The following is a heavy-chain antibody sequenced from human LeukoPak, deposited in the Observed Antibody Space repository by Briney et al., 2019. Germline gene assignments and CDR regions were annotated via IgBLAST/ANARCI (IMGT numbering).Heavy chain of an antibody. J-gene: IGHJ6*03. V-gene: IGHV1-18*01. CDR3: ARFGELLSAYYYYYYMDV. CDR1: GYTFTSYG. D-gene: IGHD3-10*01. CDR2: ISAYNGNT. Sequence: ASVKVSCKASGYTFTSYGISWVRQAPGQGLEWMGWISAYNGNTNYAQKLQGRVTMTTDTSTSTAYMELRSLRSDDTAVYYRARFGELLSAYYYYYYMDVWGKGTTVTVSS.